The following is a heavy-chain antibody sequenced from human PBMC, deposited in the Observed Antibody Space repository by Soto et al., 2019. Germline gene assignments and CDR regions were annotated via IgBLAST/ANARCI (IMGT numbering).Heavy chain of an antibody. CDR1: GFPFSSYA. D-gene: IGHD3-16*01. CDR3: AKGGYYSLFDI. CDR2: ISGSGGRT. Sequence: GGSLSLTCVASGFPFSSYAMSWVRQTPGKGLEWVSGISGSGGRTYYADSVKGRFTISRDNSNNTLSLQMHILRVEDTAVYFCAKGGYYSLFDIWGQGTVVTVSS. V-gene: IGHV3-23*01. J-gene: IGHJ3*02.